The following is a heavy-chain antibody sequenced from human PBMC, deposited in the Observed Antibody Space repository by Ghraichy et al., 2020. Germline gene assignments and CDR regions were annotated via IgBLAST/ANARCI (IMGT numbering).Heavy chain of an antibody. J-gene: IGHJ4*02. V-gene: IGHV4-38-2*01. CDR3: ARVWVSHTEYDSSGYSTFDY. CDR1: GYSISSGYY. CDR2: IYHSGST. D-gene: IGHD3-22*01. Sequence: SETLSLTCAVSGYSISSGYYWGWIRQPPGKGLEWIGSIYHSGSTYYNPSLKSRVTISVDTSKNQFSLKLSSVTAADTAVYYCARVWVSHTEYDSSGYSTFDYWGQGTLVTVSS.